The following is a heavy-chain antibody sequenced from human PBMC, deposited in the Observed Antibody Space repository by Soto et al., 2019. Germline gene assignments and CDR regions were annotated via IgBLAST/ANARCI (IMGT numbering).Heavy chain of an antibody. V-gene: IGHV3-23*01. CDR2: FSGTGGYT. CDR3: ARGQRALITYGPFDP. CDR1: GFTLSSYA. Sequence: PAGSLRLSCAASGFTLSSYAMSWVRQAPGKGLEWVSTFSGTGGYTYYADSVKGRFTISRDDSKNTLFLHMNSLRAADTAVYYCARGQRALITYGPFDPWGQGTLVTVSS. J-gene: IGHJ5*02. D-gene: IGHD4-17*01.